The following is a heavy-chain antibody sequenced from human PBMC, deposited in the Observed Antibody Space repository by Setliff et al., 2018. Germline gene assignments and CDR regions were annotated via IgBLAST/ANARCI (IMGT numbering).Heavy chain of an antibody. CDR1: GDFISSGGYT. Sequence: LSLTCNVYGDFISSGGYTWNWIRQHPEMGLEWIGYIFYNGNTFYNPSLQGRVTISVDTSKNQFSLKLTSLNAADSAVYYCARASHSYGSPNWFDPWGPGTLVTVSS. D-gene: IGHD3-22*01. V-gene: IGHV4-31*03. CDR2: IFYNGNT. J-gene: IGHJ5*02. CDR3: ARASHSYGSPNWFDP.